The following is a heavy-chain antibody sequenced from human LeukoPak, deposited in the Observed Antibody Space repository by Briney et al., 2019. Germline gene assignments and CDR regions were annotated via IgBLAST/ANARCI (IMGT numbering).Heavy chain of an antibody. CDR3: AREHWDFDY. D-gene: IGHD7-27*01. Sequence: GGSLRLSCAASGFTFSSYWMTWVRQAPGQGLEWVSEISGSGESTYYGDSVKGRFTISRDNSKNTLYLQMNSLRAGDTAIYYCAREHWDFDYWGQGTLVTVSS. CDR1: GFTFSSYW. V-gene: IGHV3-23*01. CDR2: ISGSGEST. J-gene: IGHJ4*02.